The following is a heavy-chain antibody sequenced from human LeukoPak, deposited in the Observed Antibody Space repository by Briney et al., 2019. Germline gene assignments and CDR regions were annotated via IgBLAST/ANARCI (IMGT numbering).Heavy chain of an antibody. J-gene: IGHJ3*02. CDR2: IDPSDSYT. V-gene: IGHV5-10-1*01. CDR3: ARLITRYCSSTSCYAGASDI. CDR1: GYSFTSYW. D-gene: IGHD2-2*01. Sequence: HGESLRISCKGSGYSFTSYWISWVRQMPGKGLEWMGRIDPSDSYTNYTPSFQGHVTISADKSLSTAYLQWSSLKASSSDVKAFARLITRYCSSTSCYAGASDIWGQGTMVTVSS.